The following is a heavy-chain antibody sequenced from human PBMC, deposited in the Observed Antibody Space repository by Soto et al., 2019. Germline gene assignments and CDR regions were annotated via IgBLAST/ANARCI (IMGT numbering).Heavy chain of an antibody. CDR2: INHSGST. V-gene: IGHV4-34*01. D-gene: IGHD3-10*01. J-gene: IGHJ4*02. Sequence: SETMSLTCAVYGGSFSGYYGSWIRQPPGKGLEWIGEINHSGSTNYNPSLKSRVTISVDTSKNQFSLKLSSVTAADTAVYYCARVFYSITMVRVYYFDYWGQGTLVTVSS. CDR3: ARVFYSITMVRVYYFDY. CDR1: GGSFSGYY.